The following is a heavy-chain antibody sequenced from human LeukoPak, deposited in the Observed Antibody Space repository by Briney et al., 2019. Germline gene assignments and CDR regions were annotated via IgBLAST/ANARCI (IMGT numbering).Heavy chain of an antibody. D-gene: IGHD6-13*01. Sequence: GGSLRLSCAASGFTFSSYSMNWVRQAPGKGLEWVSSISSSSSYIYYADSVKGRFTISRDNAKNSLYLQMNSLRAEGTAVYYCAKGVFEQKRLVLFPLDYWGQGTLVTVSS. V-gene: IGHV3-21*01. CDR2: ISSSSSYI. CDR1: GFTFSSYS. J-gene: IGHJ4*02. CDR3: AKGVFEQKRLVLFPLDY.